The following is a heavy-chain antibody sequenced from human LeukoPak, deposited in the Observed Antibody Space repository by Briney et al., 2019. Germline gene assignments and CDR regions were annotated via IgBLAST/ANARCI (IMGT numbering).Heavy chain of an antibody. CDR1: GFTFSSYA. D-gene: IGHD3-22*01. J-gene: IGHJ3*02. CDR2: ISGSAYST. Sequence: SGGSLRLSCAAYGFTFSSYAMTWVRQAPGKGLEWISAISGSAYSTSYADSVKGRFTISRDNSKNTLYLQMNSLRAEDTAIYYCARNTSGFKLGDAFDIWGQGTMVTVSS. V-gene: IGHV3-23*01. CDR3: ARNTSGFKLGDAFDI.